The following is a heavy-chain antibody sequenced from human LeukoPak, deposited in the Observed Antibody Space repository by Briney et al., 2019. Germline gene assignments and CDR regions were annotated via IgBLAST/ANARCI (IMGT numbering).Heavy chain of an antibody. V-gene: IGHV1-69*05. Sequence: SVKVSCKASGGTFSSYAISWVRQAPGQGLEWMGGIIPIFGTANYAQKLQGRVTMITDTSTSKAYMELRSLRSDDTAVYYCARTTMGEPLRFLEWLFPPSDYWGQGTLVTVSS. D-gene: IGHD3-3*01. J-gene: IGHJ4*02. CDR3: ARTTMGEPLRFLEWLFPPSDY. CDR1: GGTFSSYA. CDR2: IIPIFGTA.